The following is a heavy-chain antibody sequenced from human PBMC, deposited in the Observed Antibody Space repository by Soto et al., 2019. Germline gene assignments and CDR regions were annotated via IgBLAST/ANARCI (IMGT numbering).Heavy chain of an antibody. J-gene: IGHJ1*01. V-gene: IGHV1-69*01. D-gene: IGHD1-26*01. CDR1: GGTFNTYT. Sequence: QVQLVQSGTDVKNPGSSVTVSCKASGGTFNTYTFSLVRQPPGQGLEWMGSIIPIFGTTHYAQSFQGRHCRPADQSSTTTYMELRSLTSHDTALYYCGRIPRYSFPTSDPLDNWGQGTLVTVSP. CDR2: IIPIFGTT. CDR3: GRIPRYSFPTSDPLDN.